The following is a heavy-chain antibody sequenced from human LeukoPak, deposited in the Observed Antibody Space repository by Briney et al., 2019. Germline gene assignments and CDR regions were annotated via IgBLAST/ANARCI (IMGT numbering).Heavy chain of an antibody. CDR3: ARGPLVGAMNYFDY. Sequence: SETLSLTCTVSGGSISSYYWSWIRQPPGKGLEWIGEINHSGSTNYSPSLKSRVTISVDTSKNQFSLKLSSVTAADTAVYYCARGPLVGAMNYFDYWGQGTLVTVSS. CDR2: INHSGST. CDR1: GGSISSYY. J-gene: IGHJ4*02. D-gene: IGHD1-26*01. V-gene: IGHV4-34*01.